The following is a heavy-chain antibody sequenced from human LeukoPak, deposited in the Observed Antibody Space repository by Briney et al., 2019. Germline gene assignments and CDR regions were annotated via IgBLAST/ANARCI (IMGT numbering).Heavy chain of an antibody. V-gene: IGHV4-38-2*02. Sequence: SETLSLTCTVSGYSISSGYYWGWIRQPPGKGLKWIGNIYHSGRTYYNPSLKSRVTISVDTSKNQFSLKLSSVTAADTAVYYCAREVYGSGSYFAFDIWGQGTMVTVSS. CDR1: GYSISSGYY. CDR2: IYHSGRT. CDR3: AREVYGSGSYFAFDI. D-gene: IGHD3-10*01. J-gene: IGHJ3*02.